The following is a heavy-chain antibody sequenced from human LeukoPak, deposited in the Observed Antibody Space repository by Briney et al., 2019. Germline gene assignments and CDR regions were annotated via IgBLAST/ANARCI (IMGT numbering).Heavy chain of an antibody. CDR2: INPNSGGT. CDR1: GYTFTGYY. CDR3: ASRTEGGYGGKRRNQFDY. D-gene: IGHD4-23*01. J-gene: IGHJ4*02. Sequence: ASVKVSCKASGYTFTGYYMHWVRQAPGQGLEWMGRINPNSGGTNYAQKFQGRVTMTRDTSISTAYMELSRRRSDDTAVYYCASRTEGGYGGKRRNQFDYWGQGTLVTVSS. V-gene: IGHV1-2*06.